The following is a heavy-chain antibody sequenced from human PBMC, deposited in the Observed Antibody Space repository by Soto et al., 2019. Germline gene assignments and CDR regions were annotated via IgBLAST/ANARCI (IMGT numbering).Heavy chain of an antibody. CDR2: ISGSGGST. CDR1: GFTFSSYA. Sequence: GGSLRLSCAASGFTFSSYAMSWVRQAPGKGLEWVSAISGSGGSTYYADSVKGRFTISRDNSKNTLYLQMNSLRAEDTAVYYCAKALADDCSSTSCYRPGRYYYYYGMDVWGQGTTVTVSS. D-gene: IGHD2-2*01. V-gene: IGHV3-23*01. CDR3: AKALADDCSSTSCYRPGRYYYYYGMDV. J-gene: IGHJ6*02.